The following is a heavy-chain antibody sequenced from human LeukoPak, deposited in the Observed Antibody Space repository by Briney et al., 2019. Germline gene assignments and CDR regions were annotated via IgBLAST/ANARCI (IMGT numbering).Heavy chain of an antibody. Sequence: PSETLSLTCTVSGGSISSHYWSWIRQPPGKGLEWLGYIYYSGSTNYNPSLKSRVTISVDTSKNQFSLKLSSVTAADTAVYYCAVGRYDFWSGYLNWFDPWGQGTLVTVSS. CDR3: AVGRYDFWSGYLNWFDP. J-gene: IGHJ5*02. CDR1: GGSISSHY. V-gene: IGHV4-59*11. D-gene: IGHD3-3*01. CDR2: IYYSGST.